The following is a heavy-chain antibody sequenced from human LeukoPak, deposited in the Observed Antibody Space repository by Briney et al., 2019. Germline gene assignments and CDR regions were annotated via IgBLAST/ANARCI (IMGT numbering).Heavy chain of an antibody. V-gene: IGHV1-18*01. CDR3: ATVYDILTGSDAFDI. Sequence: ASVKVSCKASGGTFSSYAISWVRQAPGQGLEWMGWISAYNGNTNYAQKLQGRVTMTTDTSTSTAYMELRSLRSDDTAVYYCATVYDILTGSDAFDIWGQGTMVTVSS. CDR1: GGTFSSYA. CDR2: ISAYNGNT. D-gene: IGHD3-9*01. J-gene: IGHJ3*02.